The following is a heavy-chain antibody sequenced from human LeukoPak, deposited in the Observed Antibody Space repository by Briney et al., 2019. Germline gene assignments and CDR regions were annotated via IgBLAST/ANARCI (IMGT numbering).Heavy chain of an antibody. V-gene: IGHV4-34*01. CDR2: INHSGST. Sequence: SETLSLTCAVYGGSFSGYYWSWIRQPPGKGLEWIGEINHSGSTNYNPSLKSRVTISVDTSKNQFSLKLSSVTAADTAAYYCARRCSRAGGTGYSSGWYAPRFDYWGQGTLVTVSS. D-gene: IGHD6-19*01. J-gene: IGHJ4*02. CDR3: ARRCSRAGGTGYSSGWYAPRFDY. CDR1: GGSFSGYY.